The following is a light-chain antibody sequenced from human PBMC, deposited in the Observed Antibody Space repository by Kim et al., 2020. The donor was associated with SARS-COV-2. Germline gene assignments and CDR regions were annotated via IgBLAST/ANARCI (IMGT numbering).Light chain of an antibody. CDR1: KLGDKY. V-gene: IGLV3-1*01. CDR2: QDT. CDR3: QAWATSTVV. Sequence: VSPGKTATITCSGDKLGDKYVCWYQQKPGQSPILVIYQDTKRPSGIPERFSGSNSGNTATLTISGTQAMDEADYYCQAWATSTVVFGGGTQLTVL. J-gene: IGLJ2*01.